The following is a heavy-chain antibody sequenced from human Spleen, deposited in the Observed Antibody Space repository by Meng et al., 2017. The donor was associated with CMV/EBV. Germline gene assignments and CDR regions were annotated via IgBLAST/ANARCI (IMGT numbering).Heavy chain of an antibody. CDR3: ERGYCSSTSCYTGEWWFDP. CDR1: NYTLTSYG. CDR2: IIPIFGTA. J-gene: IGHJ5*02. Sequence: SVKVSCKASNYTLTSYGISWVRQAPGQGLEWMGGIIPIFGTANYAQKFQGRVTITTDESTSTAYMELSSLKSEDTAVYYCERGYCSSTSCYTGEWWFDPWGQGTLVTVSS. V-gene: IGHV1-69*05. D-gene: IGHD2-2*02.